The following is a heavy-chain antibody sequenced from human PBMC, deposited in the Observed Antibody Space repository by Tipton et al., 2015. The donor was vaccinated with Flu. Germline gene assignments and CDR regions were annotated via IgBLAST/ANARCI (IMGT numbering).Heavy chain of an antibody. D-gene: IGHD4-11*01. CDR1: GGSISSSNW. V-gene: IGHV4-4*01. CDR2: IYHSGST. Sequence: TLSLTCAVSGGSISSSNWWSWVRQPPGKGLEWIGEIYHSGSTNYNPSLQSRVSLSVDKSKNQISLKMTSVTAADTAVYFCARRDYSNYVSEPKNWFDPWGQGTLVTVSS. J-gene: IGHJ5*02. CDR3: ARRDYSNYVSEPKNWFDP.